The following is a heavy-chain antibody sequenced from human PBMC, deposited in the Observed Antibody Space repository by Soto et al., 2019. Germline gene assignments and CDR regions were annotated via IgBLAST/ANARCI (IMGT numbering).Heavy chain of an antibody. CDR2: IYDSGST. Sequence: PSETLSLTCTVSGGSITSYYWSWIRQPPGKGLEWIGYIYDSGSTNYNPSLKSRVTISVDTSKKQFSLKLNSVTAADTAVYYCTRGRGDYWGQGTLVTVSS. CDR1: GGSITSYY. V-gene: IGHV4-59*01. CDR3: TRGRGDY. J-gene: IGHJ4*02.